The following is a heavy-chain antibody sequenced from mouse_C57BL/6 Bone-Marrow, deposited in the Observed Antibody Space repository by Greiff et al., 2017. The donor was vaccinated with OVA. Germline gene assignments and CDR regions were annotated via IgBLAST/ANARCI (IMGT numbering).Heavy chain of an antibody. CDR2: INSDGGST. CDR3: ARHGYQAMAY. V-gene: IGHV5-2*01. D-gene: IGHD3-2*02. J-gene: IGHJ3*01. Sequence: EVKVVQSGAGLVQPGESLKLSCESNDYDFPSHDMSWVRKTPEKGLELVADINSDGGSTNYTDTMEGRFTISRDNTKKTVYLQMSSLRSEDTAVYYCARHGYQAMAYWGQGTLVTVSA. CDR1: DYDFPSHD.